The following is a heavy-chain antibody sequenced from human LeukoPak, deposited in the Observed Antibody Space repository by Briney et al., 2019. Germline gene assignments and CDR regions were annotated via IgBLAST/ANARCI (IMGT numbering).Heavy chain of an antibody. D-gene: IGHD3-10*01. Sequence: SETLSLTCGVPSEFFSGYYWGWIRQPPGKGLEWIGDINDSGTTKYNPTLKSRVTISIDTSKNQFSLRVKSVTAADTAVYYCARLPLGAFGEVLNFDCWGQGTLVTVSS. CDR1: SEFFSGYY. CDR2: INDSGTT. CDR3: ARLPLGAFGEVLNFDC. V-gene: IGHV4-34*01. J-gene: IGHJ4*02.